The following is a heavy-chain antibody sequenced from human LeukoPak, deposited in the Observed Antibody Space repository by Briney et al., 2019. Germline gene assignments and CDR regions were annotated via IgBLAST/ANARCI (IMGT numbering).Heavy chain of an antibody. J-gene: IGHJ5*02. D-gene: IGHD3-10*01. CDR1: GGTFSSYT. CDR2: IIPIFGTA. Sequence: GSSVKVSCKASGGTFSSYTISWVRQAPGQGLEWMGRIIPIFGTANYAQKFQGRVTITTDESTSTAYMELSSLRSEDTAVYYCARESSGSLSWFDPWGQGTLVTVSS. V-gene: IGHV1-69*05. CDR3: ARESSGSLSWFDP.